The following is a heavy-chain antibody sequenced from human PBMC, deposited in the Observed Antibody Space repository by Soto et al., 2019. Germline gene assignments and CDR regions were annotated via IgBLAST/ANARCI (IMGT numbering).Heavy chain of an antibody. V-gene: IGHV4-59*08. CDR1: GGSISNYY. CDR2: IYYSGST. D-gene: IGHD5-18*01. CDR3: ARHRYSYGVYYFDY. J-gene: IGHJ4*02. Sequence: SETLSLTCIVSGGSISNYYWSWIRQPPGKGLEWIGYIYYSGSTNYNPSLTSRVTISVDTSKNQFSLKLSSVTAADTAAYYCARHRYSYGVYYFDYWGQGTLVTVSS.